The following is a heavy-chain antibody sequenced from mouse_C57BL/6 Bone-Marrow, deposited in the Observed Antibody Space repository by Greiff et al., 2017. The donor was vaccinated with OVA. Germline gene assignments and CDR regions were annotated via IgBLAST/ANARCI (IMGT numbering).Heavy chain of an antibody. CDR2: IYYSVTI. D-gene: IGHD2-4*01. CDR3: ARDGGIYYDYDGGYFDG. J-gene: IGHJ1*03. CDR1: GISITTGNYR. Sequence: EVQGVESGPGLVKPSQTVFLTCTVTGISITTGNYRWSWIRPFPGNKLEWIGYIYYSVTITSNPSPTSRTPLTRDTPKNQFFLEMNSLTAEDTATYYCARDGGIYYDYDGGYFDGWGTGTTVTVSS. V-gene: IGHV3-5*01.